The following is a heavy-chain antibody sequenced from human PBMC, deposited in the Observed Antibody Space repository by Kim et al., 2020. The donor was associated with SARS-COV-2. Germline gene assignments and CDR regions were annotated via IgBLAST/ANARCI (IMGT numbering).Heavy chain of an antibody. V-gene: IGHV3-30*04. CDR1: GFTFGNYA. CDR3: AREGISMIRGVMLGDGMDV. CDR2: TTYDGRNK. D-gene: IGHD3-10*01. J-gene: IGHJ6*02. Sequence: GGSLRLSCAASGFTFGNYAMHWVRQAPGKGLEWVAVTTYDGRNKVYADSVKGRFTISRDNSKNTLYLQISSLRTEDTAVYFCAREGISMIRGVMLGDGMDVWGQGTTVTVSS.